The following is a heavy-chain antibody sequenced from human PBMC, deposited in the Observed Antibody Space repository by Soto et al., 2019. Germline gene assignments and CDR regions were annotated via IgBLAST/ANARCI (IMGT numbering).Heavy chain of an antibody. J-gene: IGHJ6*02. CDR2: INQDGSEK. D-gene: IGHD3-3*01. CDR1: GFTCRSYW. Sequence: PGGALRLSCAASGFTCRSYWLKWVRQAPGKGLEWVANINQDGSEKYYVDSVKGRFTISRDNAKNSLYLQMNSLRVEDTAVYYCARGSTYDCWSGYIYYGLDVWGQGTTVTVSS. CDR3: ARGSTYDCWSGYIYYGLDV. V-gene: IGHV3-7*03.